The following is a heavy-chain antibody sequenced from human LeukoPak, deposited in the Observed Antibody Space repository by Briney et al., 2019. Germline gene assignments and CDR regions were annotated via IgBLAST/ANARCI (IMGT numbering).Heavy chain of an antibody. CDR3: AAYDYVWGSYRSVDY. Sequence: TPSETLSLTCTVSGGSISSYYWSWIRQPPGKGLEWIGYTYYSGSTNYNPSLKSRVTISVDTSKNQFSLKLSSVTAADTAVYYCAAYDYVWGSYRSVDYWGQGTLVTVSS. CDR1: GGSISSYY. V-gene: IGHV4-59*01. D-gene: IGHD3-16*02. J-gene: IGHJ4*02. CDR2: TYYSGST.